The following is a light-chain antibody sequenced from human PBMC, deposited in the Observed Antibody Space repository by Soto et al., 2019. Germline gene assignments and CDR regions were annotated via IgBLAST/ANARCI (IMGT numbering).Light chain of an antibody. Sequence: DIVMTQSPLSLPVTPGEPASISCRSSQSLLHSNGYNYLDWYLQKPGQSPQLMIYLGSNRASGVPDRCSGSGSGTDFTLKISRVEAEDVGVYYCMQALQTLLTFGGGTK. CDR3: MQALQTLLT. CDR1: QSLLHSNGYNY. J-gene: IGKJ4*01. CDR2: LGS. V-gene: IGKV2-28*01.